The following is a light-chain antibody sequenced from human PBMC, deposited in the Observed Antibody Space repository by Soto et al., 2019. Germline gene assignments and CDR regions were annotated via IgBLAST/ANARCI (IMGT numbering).Light chain of an antibody. Sequence: EIVLTQSPGTLSLSPGERATLSCRASQSVSSSYLAWYQQKPGQAPRLLIYGASSRATGIPDRFSGSGSGTDFTLTISRLEPEDFAVYHCQQYDDSMTFGQGTKWIS. CDR2: GAS. CDR1: QSVSSSY. V-gene: IGKV3-20*01. CDR3: QQYDDSMT. J-gene: IGKJ1*01.